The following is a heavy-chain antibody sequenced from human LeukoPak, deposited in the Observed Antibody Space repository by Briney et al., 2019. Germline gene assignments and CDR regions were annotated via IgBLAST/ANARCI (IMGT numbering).Heavy chain of an antibody. V-gene: IGHV1-3*01. J-gene: IGHJ4*02. Sequence: ASVKVSCKTSGYTFTKYAMHWVRQAPGQTIEWLAWINPANGYTRYSQHFQDRVTVSSDTSADTAYMELSSLRSEDTAIYFCAIRDGHTDHWGQGTLVTVSS. CDR2: INPANGYT. CDR3: AIRDGHTDH. CDR1: GYTFTKYA. D-gene: IGHD5-24*01.